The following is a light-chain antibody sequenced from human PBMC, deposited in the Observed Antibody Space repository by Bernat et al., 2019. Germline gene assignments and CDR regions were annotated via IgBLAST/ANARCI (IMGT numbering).Light chain of an antibody. J-gene: IGKJ2*01. CDR3: QQSYSTPLYT. CDR1: QGISSY. Sequence: DIQMTQSPSSLSASVGDRVTITCRASQGISSYLNWYQQKPGKAPKLLIYAASSLQSGVPSRFSGRGSRTDVTLTTSSLQPEDFATYYCQQSYSTPLYTFGQGTKLEIK. CDR2: AAS. V-gene: IGKV1-39*01.